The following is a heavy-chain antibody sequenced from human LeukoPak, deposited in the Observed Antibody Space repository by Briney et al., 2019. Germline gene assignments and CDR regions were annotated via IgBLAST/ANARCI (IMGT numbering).Heavy chain of an antibody. J-gene: IGHJ4*02. CDR1: GFIFDDYG. Sequence: GGSLRLSCAASGFIFDDYGMGWVRQPPGKGLEWDSGLNLNGDSTGSADSVKGRFIIPRDNAKNCLYLQMNSLRAEDTALYYCAKSASSWPFYYFDSWGQGSLVTVSS. CDR3: AKSASSWPFYYFDS. D-gene: IGHD6-13*01. CDR2: LNLNGDST. V-gene: IGHV3-20*04.